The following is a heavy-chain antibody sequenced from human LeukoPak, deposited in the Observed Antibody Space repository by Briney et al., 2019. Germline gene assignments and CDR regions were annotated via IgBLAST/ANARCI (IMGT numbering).Heavy chain of an antibody. CDR2: INPNSGGT. V-gene: IGHV1-2*02. Sequence: ASVKVSCKASGYTFTSYYMHWVRQAPGQGLEWVGWINPNSGGTNYAQKFQGRVTMTRDTSISTAYMELSRLRSDDTAVYYCARDAVLLWFGEFAPFDYWGQGTLVTVSS. D-gene: IGHD3-10*01. J-gene: IGHJ4*02. CDR3: ARDAVLLWFGEFAPFDY. CDR1: GYTFTSYY.